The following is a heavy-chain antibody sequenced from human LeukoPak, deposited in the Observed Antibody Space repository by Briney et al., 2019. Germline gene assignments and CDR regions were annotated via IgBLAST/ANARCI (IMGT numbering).Heavy chain of an antibody. V-gene: IGHV3-7*01. D-gene: IGHD3-22*01. CDR2: IKKDGSDK. J-gene: IGHJ4*02. CDR1: GFTLSSYW. CDR3: ARGGVNYHDTSGYYYLAAY. Sequence: GGSLRLSCAASGFTLSSYWMTWVRPAPGKGLEWVANIKKDGSDKNYVASVKGGSTISRDNAKNSLYLQMNSLRAEDTAIYYCARGGVNYHDTSGYYYLAAYWGQGTLVTVSS.